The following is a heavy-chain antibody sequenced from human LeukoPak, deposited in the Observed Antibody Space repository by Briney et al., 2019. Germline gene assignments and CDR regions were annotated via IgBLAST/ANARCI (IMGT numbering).Heavy chain of an antibody. CDR3: AREGSIDGSGSYYDY. Sequence: SETLSLTCTVSGYSLSSGFFCDWIRQSPGKGLEWIGSFSHRGGSYHNPSLKSRVTISVDTSKNQFSLKLLSVTAADTAMYYCAREGSIDGSGSYYDYWGQGTLVTVSS. V-gene: IGHV4-38-2*02. CDR2: FSHRGGS. D-gene: IGHD3-10*01. J-gene: IGHJ4*02. CDR1: GYSLSSGFF.